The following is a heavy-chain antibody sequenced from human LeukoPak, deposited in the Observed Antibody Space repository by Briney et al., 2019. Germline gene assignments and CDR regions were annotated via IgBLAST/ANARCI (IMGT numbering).Heavy chain of an antibody. CDR3: AREKSSGWHDAFDI. CDR1: GFTFSYFG. J-gene: IGHJ3*02. Sequence: GGSLRLSCAASGFTFSYFGMFWVRRAPGRGLEWVSFIRYDGSNKYYADSVKGRFTISRDNSKNTVYLQMNSLRAEDTAVYYCAREKSSGWHDAFDIWGQGTVVTVSS. CDR2: IRYDGSNK. V-gene: IGHV3-30*02. D-gene: IGHD6-19*01.